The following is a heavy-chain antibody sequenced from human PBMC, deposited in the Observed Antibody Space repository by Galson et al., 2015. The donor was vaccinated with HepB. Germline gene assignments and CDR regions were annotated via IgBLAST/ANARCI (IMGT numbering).Heavy chain of an antibody. V-gene: IGHV1-8*01. J-gene: IGHJ4*02. Sequence: SVKVSCKASGYTFTSYDINWVRQATGQGLEWMGWMNPDSGNTGYAQRFLGRVTMTLNTSISTAYMELTSLRSDDTAVYYCARALWCDSTSSCYLPFDYWGQGTLVTVSS. CDR1: GYTFTSYD. D-gene: IGHD2-2*01. CDR2: MNPDSGNT. CDR3: ARALWCDSTSSCYLPFDY.